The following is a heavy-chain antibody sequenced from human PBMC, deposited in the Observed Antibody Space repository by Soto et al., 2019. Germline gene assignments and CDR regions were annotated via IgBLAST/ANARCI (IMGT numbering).Heavy chain of an antibody. J-gene: IGHJ6*02. CDR3: TTPPPYCSGGSCYPRRDYYYYGMDV. CDR1: GFTFSNAW. CDR2: IKSKTDGGTT. D-gene: IGHD2-15*01. Sequence: AGGSLRLSCAASGFTFSNAWMSWVRQAPGKGLEWVGRIKSKTDGGTTDYAAPVKGRFTISRDDSKNTLYLQMNSLKTEDTAVYYCTTPPPYCSGGSCYPRRDYYYYGMDVWGQGTTVTVS. V-gene: IGHV3-15*01.